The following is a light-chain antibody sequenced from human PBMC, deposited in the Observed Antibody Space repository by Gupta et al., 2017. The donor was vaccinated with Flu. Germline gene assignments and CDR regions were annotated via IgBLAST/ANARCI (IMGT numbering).Light chain of an antibody. Sequence: ELVLTQSPATLSLSPGARATLSCRASQSVSSYLSWYQQKPGQAPRLLIYDASNRATGIPARFMGSGSGTDFTLIISSREPEDFAVYYWQQRSNSTPTTFGQGTRVEIK. J-gene: IGKJ5*01. CDR1: QSVSSY. V-gene: IGKV3-11*01. CDR3: QQRSNSTPTT. CDR2: DAS.